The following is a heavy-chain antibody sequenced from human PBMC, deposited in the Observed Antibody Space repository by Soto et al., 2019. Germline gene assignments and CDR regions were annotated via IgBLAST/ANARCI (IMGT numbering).Heavy chain of an antibody. J-gene: IGHJ6*02. D-gene: IGHD3-9*01. CDR2: ISGSGGST. Sequence: GGSLRLSCAASGFTFSSYAMSWVRQAPGKGLEWVSAISGSGGSTYYADSVKGRFTISRDNSKNTLYLQMNSLRAEDTAVYYCAKEGHSGYDVLTGYPYYYYYYGMDVWGQGTTVTVSS. CDR1: GFTFSSYA. CDR3: AKEGHSGYDVLTGYPYYYYYYGMDV. V-gene: IGHV3-23*01.